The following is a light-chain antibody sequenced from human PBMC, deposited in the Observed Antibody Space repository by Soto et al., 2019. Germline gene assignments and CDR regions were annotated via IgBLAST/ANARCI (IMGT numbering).Light chain of an antibody. Sequence: DIQMTQSPSSLSASVGDRVSITCRASQSISSYLNWYQQKPGKAPKLLIYAASSLQSGVPSRFSGSGSGTDFTLTISSLQPEDFATYYCQQSYSTPPLFGQGTKGDIK. CDR2: AAS. J-gene: IGKJ1*01. CDR1: QSISSY. V-gene: IGKV1-39*01. CDR3: QQSYSTPPL.